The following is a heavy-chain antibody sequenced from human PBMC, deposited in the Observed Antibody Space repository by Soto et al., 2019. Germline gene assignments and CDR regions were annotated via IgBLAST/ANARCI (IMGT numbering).Heavy chain of an antibody. D-gene: IGHD3-22*01. V-gene: IGHV4-4*02. CDR1: GGSISSSNW. CDR3: ARERLDYDSSGYYFGYFDY. J-gene: IGHJ4*02. Sequence: PSETLSLTCTFSGGSISSSNWWSWVRQPPGKGLEWIGEIYHSGSTNYNPSPKSRVTISVDKSKNQFSLKLSSVTAADTAVYYCARERLDYDSSGYYFGYFDYWGQGTLVTVSS. CDR2: IYHSGST.